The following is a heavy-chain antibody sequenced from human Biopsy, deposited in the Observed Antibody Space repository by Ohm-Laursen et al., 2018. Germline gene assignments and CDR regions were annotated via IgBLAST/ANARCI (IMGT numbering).Heavy chain of an antibody. Sequence: AASVKVSCKASRDNFNNYGITWVRQAPGQGLEWMGGIIPSLGAANYAQMFQGRVTISADESTSTSYMELSSLTTEDTAIYYCARGPHSGSHSCFDYWGRGTLVTVSS. CDR2: IIPSLGAA. CDR3: ARGPHSGSHSCFDY. J-gene: IGHJ4*02. D-gene: IGHD1-26*01. CDR1: RDNFNNYG. V-gene: IGHV1-69*13.